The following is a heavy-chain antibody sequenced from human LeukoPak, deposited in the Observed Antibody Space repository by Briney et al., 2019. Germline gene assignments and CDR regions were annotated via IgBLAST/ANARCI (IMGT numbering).Heavy chain of an antibody. V-gene: IGHV3-7*01. CDR1: GFTFNKYW. CDR3: ARDPYNGYYGDDYYYYMDV. D-gene: IGHD4-17*01. J-gene: IGHJ6*03. Sequence: GGSLRLSCAASGFTFNKYWMTWVRQAPGKGLEWVATIKTDGSQKYYVDSVKGRFTISRDNAKNSLSLQMNSLRAEDTAVYYCARDPYNGYYGDDYYYYMDVWGKGTTVTISS. CDR2: IKTDGSQK.